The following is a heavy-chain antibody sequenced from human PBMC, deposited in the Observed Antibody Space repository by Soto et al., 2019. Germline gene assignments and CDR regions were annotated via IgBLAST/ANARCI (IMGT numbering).Heavy chain of an antibody. V-gene: IGHV3-23*01. D-gene: IGHD6-13*01. J-gene: IGHJ4*02. CDR3: AKSGLWYNSSWLNYFDY. Sequence: PGGSLRLSCAASGFTFSSYAMSWVRQAPGKGLEWVSAISGSGGSTYYVDSVKGRFTISRDNSKNTLYLQMNSLRAEDTAVYYCAKSGLWYNSSWLNYFDYWGQGTLVTVSS. CDR1: GFTFSSYA. CDR2: ISGSGGST.